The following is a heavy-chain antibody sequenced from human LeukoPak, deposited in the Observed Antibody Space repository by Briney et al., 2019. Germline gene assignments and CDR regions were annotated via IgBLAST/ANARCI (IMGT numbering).Heavy chain of an antibody. CDR1: GGSFSGYY. D-gene: IGHD4-17*01. CDR2: INHSGST. CDR3: ARVEYGDYGWFDP. J-gene: IGHJ5*02. Sequence: SETLSLTCAVYGGSFSGYYWSWIRQPPGKGLEWIGEINHSGSTNYNPSLKSRVTISLDTSKNQFSLKLISLAAADTAAYYCARVEYGDYGWFDPWGQGTLVTVSS. V-gene: IGHV4-34*01.